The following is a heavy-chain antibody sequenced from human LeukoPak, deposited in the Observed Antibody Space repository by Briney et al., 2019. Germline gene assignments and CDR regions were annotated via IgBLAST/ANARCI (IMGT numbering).Heavy chain of an antibody. V-gene: IGHV3-7*01. CDR1: GLTLSNYW. Sequence: GGSLRLSCVAPGLTLSNYWMSWVRQAPGKGLEWVATIKPDGSEKYYVDSVKGRFTISRDNVKRSLYLQMDSLRAEDTAVYYCARDASAYYWGQGTLVTVSS. D-gene: IGHD3-3*01. CDR3: ARDASAYY. J-gene: IGHJ4*02. CDR2: IKPDGSEK.